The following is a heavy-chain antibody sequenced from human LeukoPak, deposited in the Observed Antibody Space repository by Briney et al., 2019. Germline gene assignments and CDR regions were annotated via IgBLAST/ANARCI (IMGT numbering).Heavy chain of an antibody. CDR1: GGSISNYY. J-gene: IGHJ6*03. CDR3: ARRRNYYYMDV. Sequence: PSETLSLTCTVSGGSISNYYWSWIRQPPGKGLEWLGYISYSANSNYNPSLKSRVSISVDTSKNKFSLKLNSVTAADTAVYYCARRRNYYYMDVWGKGTTVTVSS. V-gene: IGHV4-59*01. CDR2: ISYSANS.